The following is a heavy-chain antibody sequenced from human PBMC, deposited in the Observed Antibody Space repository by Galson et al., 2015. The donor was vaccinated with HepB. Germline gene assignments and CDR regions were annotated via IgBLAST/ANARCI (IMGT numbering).Heavy chain of an antibody. Sequence: SLRLSCAASGFIFSSYGMHWVRQAPGKGLEWVAVISYDGSIEYYADSVKGRFTISRDNSNNRLYLQMNSLSGEDTAVYYCAKEQNKYYDFWSGFRNWGQGALVTVSS. D-gene: IGHD3-3*01. V-gene: IGHV3-30*18. CDR1: GFIFSSYG. J-gene: IGHJ4*02. CDR3: AKEQNKYYDFWSGFRN. CDR2: ISYDGSIE.